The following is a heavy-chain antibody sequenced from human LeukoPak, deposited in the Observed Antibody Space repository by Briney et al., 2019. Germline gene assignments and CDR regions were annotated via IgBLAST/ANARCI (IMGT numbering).Heavy chain of an antibody. V-gene: IGHV4-4*02. J-gene: IGHJ4*02. CDR2: IYHSGST. CDR1: GGSISSSNW. Sequence: SETLSLTCAVSGGSISSSNWWSWVRQPPGKGLEWIGEIYHSGSTNYNPSLKGRVTILVDKSKNQFSLKLSSVTAADTAVYYCALGDSSGYFDYWGQGTLVTVSS. CDR3: ALGDSSGYFDY. D-gene: IGHD6-19*01.